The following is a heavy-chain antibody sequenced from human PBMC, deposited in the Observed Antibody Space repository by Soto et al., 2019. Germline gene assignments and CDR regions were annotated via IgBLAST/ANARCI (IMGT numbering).Heavy chain of an antibody. Sequence: SETLSLTCTVSGGSISSSSYYWGWIRQPPGKGLEWIGSIYYSWSTYYNPSLKSRVTISVDTSKNQFSLKLSSVTAADTAVYYCASPLDIVVTWGQGTLVTVSS. D-gene: IGHD2-15*01. CDR2: IYYSWST. J-gene: IGHJ5*02. CDR3: ASPLDIVVT. CDR1: GGSISSSSYY. V-gene: IGHV4-39*01.